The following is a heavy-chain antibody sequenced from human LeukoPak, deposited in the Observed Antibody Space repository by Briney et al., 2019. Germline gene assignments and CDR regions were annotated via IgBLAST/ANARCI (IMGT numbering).Heavy chain of an antibody. D-gene: IGHD3-10*01. V-gene: IGHV4-39*07. Sequence: SETLSLTCTVSGASVSGSPYYWGWIRQPPGKGLEWIGEINHSGSTNYNPSLKSRVTISVDTSKNQFSLKLSSVTAADTAVYYCARRMVRGVIRLEGYNWFDPWGQGTLVTVSS. CDR2: INHSGST. CDR3: ARRMVRGVIRLEGYNWFDP. J-gene: IGHJ5*02. CDR1: GASVSGSPYY.